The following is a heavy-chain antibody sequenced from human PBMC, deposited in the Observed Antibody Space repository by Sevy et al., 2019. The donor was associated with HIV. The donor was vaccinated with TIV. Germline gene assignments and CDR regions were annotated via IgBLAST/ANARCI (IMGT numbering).Heavy chain of an antibody. J-gene: IGHJ4*02. CDR3: TRDSGIGQWLTRASLPRFDY. Sequence: GGSLRLSCTASGFTFGDYAMSWFRQAPGKGLEWVGFIRSKAYGGTTEYAGSVKGRFTISRDDAKSIAYLQMNSLKTEDTAVYYCTRDSGIGQWLTRASLPRFDYWGQGTLVTVSS. CDR2: IRSKAYGGTT. V-gene: IGHV3-49*03. D-gene: IGHD6-19*01. CDR1: GFTFGDYA.